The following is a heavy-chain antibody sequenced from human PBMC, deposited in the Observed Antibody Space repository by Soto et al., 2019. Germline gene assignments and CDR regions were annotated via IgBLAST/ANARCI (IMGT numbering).Heavy chain of an antibody. CDR1: GGSFSGYY. CDR2: INHSGST. CDR3: ARPVSPGGIWLQSYFDY. V-gene: IGHV4-34*01. D-gene: IGHD5-12*01. Sequence: PSETLSLTCAVYGGSFSGYYWSWIRQPPGKGLEWIGEINHSGSTNYNPSLKSRVTISVDTSKNQFSLKLSSVTAADTAVYYCARPVSPGGIWLQSYFDYWGQGTLVTVSS. J-gene: IGHJ4*02.